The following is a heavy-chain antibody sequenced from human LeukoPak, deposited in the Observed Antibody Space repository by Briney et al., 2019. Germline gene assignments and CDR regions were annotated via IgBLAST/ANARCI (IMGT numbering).Heavy chain of an antibody. CDR2: ISDSGGRT. J-gene: IGHJ4*02. V-gene: IGHV3-23*01. CDR3: AKRGVVIRVILVGFHKEAYYFDF. CDR1: GLTLSNYG. D-gene: IGHD3-22*01. Sequence: HSGGSLRLSCAVSGLTLSNYGMSWVRQAPGKGLEWVAGISDSGGRTNYADSVKGRFTISRDNPKNTLYLQMNSLRAEDTAVYFCAKRGVVIRVILVGFHKEAYYFDFWGQGALVTVSS.